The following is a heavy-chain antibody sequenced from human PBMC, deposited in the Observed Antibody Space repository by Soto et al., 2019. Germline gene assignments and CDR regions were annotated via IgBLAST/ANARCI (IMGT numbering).Heavy chain of an antibody. V-gene: IGHV3-23*01. D-gene: IGHD1-26*01. Sequence: EVQLLESGGGLVQPGGSLRLSCAASGFTFSSYAMSWVRQAPGKGLEWVSVISGSGDSTYYADSVKGRFTISRDNSKNTLYLQMNSLSAEDTAVYYCARRGSGSYYAYWGQGTLVTVSS. CDR2: ISGSGDST. J-gene: IGHJ4*02. CDR3: ARRGSGSYYAY. CDR1: GFTFSSYA.